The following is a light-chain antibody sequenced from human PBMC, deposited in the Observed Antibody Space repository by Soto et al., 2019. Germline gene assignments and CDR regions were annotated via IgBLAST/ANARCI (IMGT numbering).Light chain of an antibody. V-gene: IGLV2-8*01. CDR2: EVN. CDR3: AAWADSLKGPV. Sequence: QSALTQPPSASGSPGQSVTISCTGTSSDVGYYNYVSWYQQHPGKAPKLMIYEVNNRPSGVPDRFSGSRSGNTASLTVSGLQAEDEADYYCAAWADSLKGPVFGGGTKVTVL. CDR1: SSDVGYYNY. J-gene: IGLJ2*01.